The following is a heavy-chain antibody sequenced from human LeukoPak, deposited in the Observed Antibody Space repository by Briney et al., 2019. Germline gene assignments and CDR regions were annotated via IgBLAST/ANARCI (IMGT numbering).Heavy chain of an antibody. CDR3: ARSSRYDIWTGYPY. V-gene: IGHV1-2*02. D-gene: IGHD3-9*01. Sequence: ASVKVSCKASGYTFTGYYMHWVRQAPGQGLEWMGWINPNSGGTNYAQKFQGRVTMTRDTSIGTAYMELSRLRSDDTAVYYCARSSRYDIWTGYPYWGQGTLVTVSP. CDR2: INPNSGGT. CDR1: GYTFTGYY. J-gene: IGHJ4*02.